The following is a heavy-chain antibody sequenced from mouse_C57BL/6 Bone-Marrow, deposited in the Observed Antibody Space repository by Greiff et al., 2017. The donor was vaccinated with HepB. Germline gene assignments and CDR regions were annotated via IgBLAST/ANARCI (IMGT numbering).Heavy chain of an antibody. CDR2: ISDGGSYT. J-gene: IGHJ2*01. CDR3: ARGMTLYYFDY. Sequence: EVMLVESGGGLVKPGGSLKLSCAASGFTFSSYAMSWVRQTPEKRLEWVATISDGGSYTYYPDNVKGRFTISRDNAKNNLYLQMSHLKSEDTAMYYCARGMTLYYFDYWGQGTTLTVSS. CDR1: GFTFSSYA. V-gene: IGHV5-4*03.